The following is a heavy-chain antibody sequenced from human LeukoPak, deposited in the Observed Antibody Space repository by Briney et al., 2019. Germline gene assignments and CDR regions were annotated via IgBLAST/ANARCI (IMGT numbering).Heavy chain of an antibody. CDR2: ISGSDGTT. J-gene: IGHJ4*02. CDR1: GFTFSSYA. D-gene: IGHD1-1*01. CDR3: AKVDNWKYGHHDY. Sequence: GGSQRLSCAASGFTFSSYAMSWVRQAPGKGLEWVSAISGSDGTTYYADSVKGRFTISRDNSKYTLSLQMNSLRAEDTAVYYCAKVDNWKYGHHDYWGQGTLVTVSS. V-gene: IGHV3-23*01.